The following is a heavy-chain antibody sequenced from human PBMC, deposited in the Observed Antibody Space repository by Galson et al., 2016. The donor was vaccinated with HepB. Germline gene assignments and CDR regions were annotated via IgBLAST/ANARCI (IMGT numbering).Heavy chain of an antibody. D-gene: IGHD6-13*01. J-gene: IGHJ4*02. Sequence: SLRLSCAASGFTFSRYGMRWVRQAPGKGLEWVALIWSDGSNKYYADSVKGRFTISRDNSKNTAYLQMNSLRAEDRAVYYCAREAGIAAAATYDYWGQGTLVTVSS. CDR1: GFTFSRYG. V-gene: IGHV3-33*01. CDR3: AREAGIAAAATYDY. CDR2: IWSDGSNK.